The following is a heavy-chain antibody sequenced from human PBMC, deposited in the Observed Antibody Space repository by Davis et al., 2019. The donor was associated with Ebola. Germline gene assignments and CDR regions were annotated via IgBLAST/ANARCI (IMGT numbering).Heavy chain of an antibody. CDR3: ARQGGGSGRLTSFDY. Sequence: GESLKISCKGSGYSFTSYWSTWVRQMRGKGREWMGRIDAVDSYTDYSPSFQGQVTLSADKSFATAYLQWRSLKASDTAMYYCARQGGGSGRLTSFDYWGRGTLVIVSS. D-gene: IGHD1-26*01. CDR1: GYSFTSYW. J-gene: IGHJ4*02. CDR2: IDAVDSYT. V-gene: IGHV5-10-1*04.